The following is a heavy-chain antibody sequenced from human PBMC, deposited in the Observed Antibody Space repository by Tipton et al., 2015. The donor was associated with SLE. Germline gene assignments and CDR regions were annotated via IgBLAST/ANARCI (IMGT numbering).Heavy chain of an antibody. CDR2: IYTSGST. D-gene: IGHD1-7*01. Sequence: TLSLTCTVSGGSISRSSYYWSWIRQPAGKGLEWIGRIYTSGSTNYNPSLKSRVTISVDTSKNQFSLKLSSVTAADTAVYFCARGELYSGASLYYFEYWGQGTLVTVSS. CDR3: ARGELYSGASLYYFEY. V-gene: IGHV4-61*02. J-gene: IGHJ4*02. CDR1: GGSISRSSYY.